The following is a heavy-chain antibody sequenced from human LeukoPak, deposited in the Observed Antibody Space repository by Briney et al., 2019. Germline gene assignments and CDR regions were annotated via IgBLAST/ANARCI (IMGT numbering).Heavy chain of an antibody. V-gene: IGHV4-59*11. J-gene: IGHJ6*03. Sequence: SETLSLTCAVSDASISSHYWSWIRQPPGKGLEWIGYTSGSISDNPSLKSRVAVSVDPSQNQVSLSLTSVTAADTAVYYCARVLAIFGLDTTDFYMDVWGKGTTVTVSS. D-gene: IGHD3/OR15-3a*01. CDR1: DASISSHY. CDR2: TSGSI. CDR3: ARVLAIFGLDTTDFYMDV.